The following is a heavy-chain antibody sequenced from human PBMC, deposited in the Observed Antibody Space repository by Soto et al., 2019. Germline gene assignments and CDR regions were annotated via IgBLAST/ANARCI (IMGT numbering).Heavy chain of an antibody. J-gene: IGHJ4*02. CDR3: AREGYGGEAPFDF. Sequence: QVQLVESGGGVVQPGRSLRLSCAASGFTFRSHGMHWVRQAPGKGLEWMAVIWYDGSNKYYADSAKGRFTISRDNSKNTLYLQMNSLRVEDTAVYYCAREGYGGEAPFDFWGQGTLVTVSS. CDR1: GFTFRSHG. D-gene: IGHD2-21*01. CDR2: IWYDGSNK. V-gene: IGHV3-33*01.